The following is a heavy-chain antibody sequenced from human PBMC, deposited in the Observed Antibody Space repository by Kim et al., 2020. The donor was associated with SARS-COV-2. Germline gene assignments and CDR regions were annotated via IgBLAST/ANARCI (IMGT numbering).Heavy chain of an antibody. V-gene: IGHV3-48*02. CDR1: GFTFSSYS. D-gene: IGHD3-10*01. CDR2: ISSSSSTI. J-gene: IGHJ6*01. Sequence: GGSLRLSCAASGFTFSSYSMNWVRQAPGKGLEWVSYISSSSSTIYYADSVKGRFTIYRDNAKNSLYLQMNSLRDEDTAVYYWARDRRGVYYYGSGSDYKPSYYYYYGMDVWGQGTTVTVSS. CDR3: ARDRRGVYYYGSGSDYKPSYYYYYGMDV.